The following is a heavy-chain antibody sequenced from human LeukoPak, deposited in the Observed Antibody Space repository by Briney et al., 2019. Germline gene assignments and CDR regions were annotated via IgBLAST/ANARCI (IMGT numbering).Heavy chain of an antibody. V-gene: IGHV3-33*08. D-gene: IGHD2/OR15-2a*01. J-gene: IGHJ4*02. CDR1: GFIFSNAW. CDR2: IWYDGSNK. CDR3: AREGPRGNSQFDY. Sequence: GGSLRLSCAASGFIFSNAWMSWVRQAPGKGLEWVALIWYDGSNKYYADSVKGRFTISRDNSKNTLYLQMNSLRAEDTAVYYCAREGPRGNSQFDYWGQGTLVTVSS.